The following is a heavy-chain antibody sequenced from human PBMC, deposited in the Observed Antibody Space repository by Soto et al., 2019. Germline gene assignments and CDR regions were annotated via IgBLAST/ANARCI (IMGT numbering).Heavy chain of an antibody. CDR2: IIPIFSTA. J-gene: IGHJ6*02. V-gene: IGHV1-69*13. Sequence: SVKVSCKASGGTFSSYAISWVRQAPGQGLEWMGGIIPIFSTANYAQKFQGRVTITADESTSTAYMELSSLRSEDTAVYYCARARPGSGSYPYGMDVWGQGTTVTVSS. D-gene: IGHD3-10*01. CDR3: ARARPGSGSYPYGMDV. CDR1: GGTFSSYA.